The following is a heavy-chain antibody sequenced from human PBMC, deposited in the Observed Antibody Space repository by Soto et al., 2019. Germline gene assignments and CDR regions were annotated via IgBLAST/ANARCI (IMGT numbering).Heavy chain of an antibody. CDR3: ARGPRATDDFTFDN. V-gene: IGHV3-30-3*01. J-gene: IGHJ4*02. Sequence: QVQLVESGGGVVQPGRSLRLSCAASGFTFSSYAMHWVRQAPGKGLEWVAVISYDGSNKYYADSVKGRFTISRDNSKNTLYLQMNSLRAEDTTVYYCARGPRATDDFTFDNWGQGTLVTVSS. CDR2: ISYDGSNK. D-gene: IGHD1-26*01. CDR1: GFTFSSYA.